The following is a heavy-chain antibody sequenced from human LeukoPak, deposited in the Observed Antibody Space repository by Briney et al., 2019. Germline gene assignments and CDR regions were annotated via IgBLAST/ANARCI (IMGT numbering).Heavy chain of an antibody. J-gene: IGHJ6*03. Sequence: GGSLRLSCAASGFTFSSYWMSWVRQAPGKGLEWVANIKQDGSEKYYVDSVKGRFTISRDNAKNSLYLQMNSLRAEDTAVYYCARGNGVYYGSGNYYYYMDVWGKGTTVTVSS. CDR1: GFTFSSYW. D-gene: IGHD3-10*01. CDR3: ARGNGVYYGSGNYYYYMDV. V-gene: IGHV3-7*01. CDR2: IKQDGSEK.